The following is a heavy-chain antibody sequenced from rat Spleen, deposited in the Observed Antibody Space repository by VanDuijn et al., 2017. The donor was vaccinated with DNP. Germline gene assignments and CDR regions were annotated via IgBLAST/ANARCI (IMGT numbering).Heavy chain of an antibody. D-gene: IGHD1-10*01. CDR1: EFTFTDYN. J-gene: IGHJ1*01. CDR2: ISYDGRNT. V-gene: IGHV5-22*01. Sequence: EVQLVESGGDLVQPGGSLKLSCAASEFTFTDYNMAWVRQAPKKGLEWVASISYDGRNTYYGDSVKGRFTISRDNARSALYLQMNSLRSEDTATYYCARRGYNNAWYFDFWGPGTMVTVSS. CDR3: ARRGYNNAWYFDF.